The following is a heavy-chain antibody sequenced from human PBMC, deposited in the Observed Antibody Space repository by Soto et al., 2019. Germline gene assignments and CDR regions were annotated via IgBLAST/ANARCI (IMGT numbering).Heavy chain of an antibody. CDR2: IIPILGIA. D-gene: IGHD3-10*01. CDR3: TKVSEIGSMTEGYYYYMDV. V-gene: IGHV1-69*02. CDR1: GGTFRNYT. J-gene: IGHJ6*03. Sequence: ASVKVSCKASGGTFRNYTISWVRQAPGQRLEWIGKIIPILGIANYPQKYQGRVTITAAKSTNTAYLELRNMRYEETTMYNYTKVSEIGSMTEGYYYYMDVWGKGTTVTVSS.